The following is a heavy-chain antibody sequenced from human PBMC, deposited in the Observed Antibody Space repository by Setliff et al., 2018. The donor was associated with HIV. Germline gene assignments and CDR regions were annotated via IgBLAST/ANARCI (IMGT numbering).Heavy chain of an antibody. J-gene: IGHJ6*03. CDR3: ARQGGFSGSSYPRNYIDV. D-gene: IGHD6-13*01. Sequence: PSETLSLTCAVYGGSFSGYYWSWIRQPPGKGLEWIGEINHRGSTDYMPSLKGRVTISVDTSKNQFSLKLNSVTAADTAVYYCARQGGFSGSSYPRNYIDVWGKGTTVTSP. CDR2: INHRGST. V-gene: IGHV4-34*01. CDR1: GGSFSGYY.